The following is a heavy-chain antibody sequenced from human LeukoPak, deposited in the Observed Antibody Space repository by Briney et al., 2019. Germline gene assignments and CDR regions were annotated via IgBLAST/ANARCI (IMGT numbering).Heavy chain of an antibody. D-gene: IGHD1-14*01. J-gene: IGHJ4*02. CDR2: IIPILGIA. CDR1: GGTFSSYA. CDR3: AREGLLTPYYFDY. Sequence: SVKVSCKASGGTFSSYAISWVRQAPGQGLEWMGRIIPILGIANYAQKFQGRVTITADKSTSTAYMELSSLRSEDTAVYYLAREGLLTPYYFDYWGQGTLVTVSS. V-gene: IGHV1-69*04.